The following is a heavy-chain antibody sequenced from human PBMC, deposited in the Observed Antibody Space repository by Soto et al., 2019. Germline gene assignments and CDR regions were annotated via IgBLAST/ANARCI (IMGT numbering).Heavy chain of an antibody. CDR1: GGSFSRGGYS. V-gene: IGHV4-30-2*01. CDR3: ATYYDFWTAFDP. CDR2: IYHSGST. J-gene: IGHJ5*02. D-gene: IGHD3-3*01. Sequence: SETLSLTCAVSGGSFSRGGYSWSWIRQPPGKGLEWIGYIYHSGSTYYNPSLKSRVTISVDRSKNQFSLKLNSVTAADTAVYYCATYYDFWTAFDPWGQGTLVTVSS.